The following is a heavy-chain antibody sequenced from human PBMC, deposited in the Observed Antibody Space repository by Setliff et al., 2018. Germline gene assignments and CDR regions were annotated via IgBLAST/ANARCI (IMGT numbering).Heavy chain of an antibody. Sequence: ASVKVSCKASGYTFTSHAMHWVRQAPGQRLEWMGWINTGNDNTKYSQKFQGRVTNTMDTSASTAYMELSGLRSEDTAVYYCARDTYIGDFWSGYYIQGRFDPWGQGTLVTVSS. J-gene: IGHJ5*02. CDR3: ARDTYIGDFWSGYYIQGRFDP. V-gene: IGHV1-3*04. CDR1: GYTFTSHA. D-gene: IGHD3-3*01. CDR2: INTGNDNT.